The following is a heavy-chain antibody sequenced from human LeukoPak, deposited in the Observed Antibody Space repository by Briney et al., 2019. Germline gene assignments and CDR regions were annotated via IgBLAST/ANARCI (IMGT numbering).Heavy chain of an antibody. CDR3: ATGPDILTGYFGHYGMDV. Sequence: GASVKVSCKASGYTFTGYYMHWVRQAPGQGLEWMGWINPNSGGTNYAQKFQGRVTMTRDTSISTAYMELSRLRSDDTAVYYCATGPDILTGYFGHYGMDVWGQGTTVTVSS. V-gene: IGHV1-2*02. CDR2: INPNSGGT. D-gene: IGHD3-9*01. J-gene: IGHJ6*02. CDR1: GYTFTGYY.